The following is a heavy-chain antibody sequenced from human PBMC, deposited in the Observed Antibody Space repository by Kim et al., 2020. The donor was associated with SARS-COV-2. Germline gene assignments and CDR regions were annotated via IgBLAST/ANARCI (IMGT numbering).Heavy chain of an antibody. D-gene: IGHD3-3*01. J-gene: IGHJ6*02. Sequence: ASVKVSCKASGYTFTSYDINWVRQATGQGLEWMGWMNPNSGNTGYAQKFQGRVTMTRNTSISTAYMELSSLRSEDTAVYYCARVSARDSWSGYYTPRGYYYYYYGMDVWGQETTVTVSS. CDR3: ARVSARDSWSGYYTPRGYYYYYYGMDV. V-gene: IGHV1-8*01. CDR2: MNPNSGNT. CDR1: GYTFTSYD.